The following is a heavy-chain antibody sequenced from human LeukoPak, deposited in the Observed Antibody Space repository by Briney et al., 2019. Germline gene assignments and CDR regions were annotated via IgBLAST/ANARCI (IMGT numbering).Heavy chain of an antibody. J-gene: IGHJ3*02. Sequence: SETLSLTCTVSGGSVSSGSYYWSWIRQPPGKGLERIGYIYYSGSTNYNPSLKSRVTISVDTSKNQFSLKLSSVTAADTAVYYCARRGTAMAQGAFDIWAQGTMVTVSS. CDR2: IYYSGST. V-gene: IGHV4-61*01. D-gene: IGHD5-18*01. CDR3: ARRGTAMAQGAFDI. CDR1: GGSVSSGSYY.